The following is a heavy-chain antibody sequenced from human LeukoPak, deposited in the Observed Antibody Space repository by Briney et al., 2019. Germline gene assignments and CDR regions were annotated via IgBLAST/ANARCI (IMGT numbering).Heavy chain of an antibody. D-gene: IGHD3-10*01. Sequence: SETLSLTCSVSGGSMDSFYWSWIRQSSGEGLEWIGYIYYSGTTNYNPSIRSRLTISVDTSKNQFSLKLSSVTAADTAVYYCARLARLTLLRGVTGYHSLDVWGKGTKVTVSS. CDR2: IYYSGTT. J-gene: IGHJ6*04. CDR3: ARLARLTLLRGVTGYHSLDV. CDR1: GGSMDSFY. V-gene: IGHV4-59*01.